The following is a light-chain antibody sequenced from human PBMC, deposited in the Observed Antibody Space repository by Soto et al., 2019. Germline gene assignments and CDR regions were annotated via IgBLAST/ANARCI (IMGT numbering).Light chain of an antibody. V-gene: IGLV2-14*02. CDR3: SSYTSSSRV. CDR1: RSDVGSYNL. J-gene: IGLJ1*01. CDR2: EGN. Sequence: QSVLAQPASVSGSPGQSITITCTGTRSDVGSYNLVFWYQQHPGKAPKLMISEGNKRPSGVSNRFSASKSGITASLTISGLQAEDEADYYCSSYTSSSRVFGTGTKVTVL.